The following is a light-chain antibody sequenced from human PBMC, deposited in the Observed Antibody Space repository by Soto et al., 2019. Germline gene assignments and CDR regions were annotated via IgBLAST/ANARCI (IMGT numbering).Light chain of an antibody. CDR1: GSNITSTT. CDR3: AAWDDSLNVYV. V-gene: IGLV1-44*01. CDR2: ANN. Sequence: QSVLAQPPSASGTPGQRVAISSSGSGSNITSTTVISFQQLPGTAPKLLIYANNQRPSGVPDRFSGSRSGTSASLAISGLQSEDEADYYCAAWDDSLNVYVFGTGTKVTVL. J-gene: IGLJ1*01.